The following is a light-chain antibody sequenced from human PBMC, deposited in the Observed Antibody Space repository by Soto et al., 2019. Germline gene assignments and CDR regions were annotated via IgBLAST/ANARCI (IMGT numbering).Light chain of an antibody. Sequence: ELVLTQSPATLSLSPRERATLSCRASQSVRNDLVWYHQKPGQAPRVLIYSASNRATGIPARFSGSGSGTDFTLTISSLEPEDFAVYYCQQRTNWPPTFGGGTKVEMK. J-gene: IGKJ4*01. V-gene: IGKV3-11*01. CDR1: QSVRND. CDR2: SAS. CDR3: QQRTNWPPT.